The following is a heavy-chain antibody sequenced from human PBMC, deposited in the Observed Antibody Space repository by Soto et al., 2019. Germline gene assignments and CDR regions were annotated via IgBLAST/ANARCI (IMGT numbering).Heavy chain of an antibody. J-gene: IGHJ4*02. Sequence: SETLSLTCTVSGGSIRSGGYYWSWIRQPPGKGLEWIGYLYHTGNTYYNPSLESRVTISVDRSKNQFSLDLTSVSAADTAVYYCARFRGTAILDYWGQGTLVTVSS. CDR3: ARFRGTAILDY. CDR2: LYHTGNT. D-gene: IGHD2-21*02. V-gene: IGHV4-30-2*01. CDR1: GGSIRSGGYY.